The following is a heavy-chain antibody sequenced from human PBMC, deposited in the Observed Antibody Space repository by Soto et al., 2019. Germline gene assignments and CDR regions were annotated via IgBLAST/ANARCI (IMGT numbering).Heavy chain of an antibody. CDR1: GGSFSGYQ. J-gene: IGHJ6*03. CDR2: INDSGNI. D-gene: IGHD3-10*01. Sequence: QVQLQQWGAGLLMPSETLSLTCAVYGGSFSGYQWSWIRQTPGKGLEWIGEINDSGNINYNPSLKSRVTIFLDTPKKQISLKLSSVTAADTAVYYCARGLILWFGELSRRGGYYYYMDVWGKGTTVIVSS. CDR3: ARGLILWFGELSRRGGYYYYMDV. V-gene: IGHV4-34*01.